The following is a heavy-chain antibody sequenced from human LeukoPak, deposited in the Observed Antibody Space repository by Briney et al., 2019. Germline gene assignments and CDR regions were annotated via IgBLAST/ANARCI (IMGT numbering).Heavy chain of an antibody. J-gene: IGHJ4*02. CDR2: INHSGST. CDR1: GGSFSGYY. V-gene: IGHV4-34*01. D-gene: IGHD3-10*01. CDR3: ARGRRRTYYYGSGYFDY. Sequence: SETPSLTCAVYGGSFSGYYWSWIRQPPGKGLEWIGEINHSGSTNYNPSLKSRVTISVDTSKNQFSLKLSSVTAADTAVYYCARGRRRTYYYGSGYFDYWGQGTLVTVSS.